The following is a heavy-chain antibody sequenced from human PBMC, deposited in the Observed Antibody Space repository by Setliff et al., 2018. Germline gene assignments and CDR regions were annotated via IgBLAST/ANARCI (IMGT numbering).Heavy chain of an antibody. CDR1: GGSVRSGSYY. J-gene: IGHJ4*02. D-gene: IGHD3-22*01. CDR2: IYQSGTT. CDR3: ARDSSGRHDY. V-gene: IGHV4-61*01. Sequence: SETLSLTCSVSGGSVRSGSYYWTWIRQPPGKGLEWIGYIYQSGTTNYNASLKSRVTISIDTSKNQFFLKLNSVTAADTAVYYCARDSSGRHDYWGQGTLVTVSS.